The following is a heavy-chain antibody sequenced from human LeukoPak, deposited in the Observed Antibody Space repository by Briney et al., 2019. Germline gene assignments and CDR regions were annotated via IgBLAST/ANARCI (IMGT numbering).Heavy chain of an antibody. V-gene: IGHV3-21*01. CDR3: ARDRYDFCSGYYPHGAFDI. CDR1: GFTFSSYS. CDR2: INSSSSYI. D-gene: IGHD3-3*01. J-gene: IGHJ3*02. Sequence: GGSLRLSCAASGFTFSSYSMNWVRQAPGKGLEWVSSINSSSSYIYYADSVKGRFTISRDNAKNSLYLQMNSLRAEDTAVYYCARDRYDFCSGYYPHGAFDIWGQGTMVTVSS.